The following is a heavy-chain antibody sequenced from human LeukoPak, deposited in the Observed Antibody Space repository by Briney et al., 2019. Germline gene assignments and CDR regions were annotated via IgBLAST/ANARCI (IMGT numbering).Heavy chain of an antibody. CDR2: FYYTGST. J-gene: IGHJ4*02. Sequence: SETLSLTCSVSGGSIGRSGYYWAWIRQPPGKGLEWVGSFYYTGSTYYNPSLKSRVAISADMSKNQFSLKLSSLTAADTAVYYCARHVAAADTDSWGQGTLVTVSS. V-gene: IGHV4-39*01. CDR1: GGSIGRSGYY. CDR3: ARHVAAADTDS. D-gene: IGHD6-13*01.